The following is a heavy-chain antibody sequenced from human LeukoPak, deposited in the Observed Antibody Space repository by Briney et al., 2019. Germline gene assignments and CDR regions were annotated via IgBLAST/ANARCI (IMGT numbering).Heavy chain of an antibody. CDR1: GGSINSSSYY. Sequence: SETLSLTCTVSGGSINSSSYYWGWIRQPPGKGLEWIGSIYYSGNSYYNPSLKRRVSILVDTSKNQFSLRLSSVTAADTAVYYCASHTKYGDYVRWFDPWGQGNLVTVSS. CDR3: ASHTKYGDYVRWFDP. CDR2: IYYSGNS. J-gene: IGHJ5*02. D-gene: IGHD4-17*01. V-gene: IGHV4-39*01.